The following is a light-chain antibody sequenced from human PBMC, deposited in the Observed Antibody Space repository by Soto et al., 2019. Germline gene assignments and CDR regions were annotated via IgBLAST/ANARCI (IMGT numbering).Light chain of an antibody. CDR1: QSVNSN. CDR3: QQYNNWPPYT. Sequence: EIVMTQSPATLSVSPGERATLSCRASQSVNSNLAWYQQKPGQAPSLLIYGASTRATGVPAGFSGSGSGTEFTLTISSLQSEDFAVYYCQQYNNWPPYTFGQGTKLEIK. CDR2: GAS. V-gene: IGKV3-15*01. J-gene: IGKJ2*01.